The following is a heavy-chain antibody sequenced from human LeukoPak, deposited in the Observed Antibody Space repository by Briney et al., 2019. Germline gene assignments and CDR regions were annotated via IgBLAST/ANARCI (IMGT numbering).Heavy chain of an antibody. J-gene: IGHJ6*03. Sequence: SETLSLTCTVSGGSISSYYWSWIRQPPGKGLEWIGEIYHSGNTNYNPSLKSRVAISLDKSSNQFSLRLTSVTAADTAVYHCARGPLVPVPLFRNNYYYHMDVWGKGTTVTVSS. CDR2: IYHSGNT. V-gene: IGHV4-34*01. CDR1: GGSISSYY. CDR3: ARGPLVPVPLFRNNYYYHMDV. D-gene: IGHD2-2*01.